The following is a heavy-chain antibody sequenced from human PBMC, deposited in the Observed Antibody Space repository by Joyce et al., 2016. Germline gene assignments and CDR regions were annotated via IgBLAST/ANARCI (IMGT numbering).Heavy chain of an antibody. CDR2: VKSKSQGGTT. CDR3: VTGLCIGTACHWDDAFDV. J-gene: IGHJ3*01. Sequence: EVQLVESGGGLVKPGGSLRLSCAASGFSFRNAWVTWVREAPGQWRAWCSRVKSKSQGGTTDYAAPVKGRLTISRDDSRDTAYLQMNSLKSEDTGVYFCVTGLCIGTACHWDDAFDVWGQGTMVTVSS. D-gene: IGHD2-2*01. CDR1: GFSFRNAW. V-gene: IGHV3-15*01.